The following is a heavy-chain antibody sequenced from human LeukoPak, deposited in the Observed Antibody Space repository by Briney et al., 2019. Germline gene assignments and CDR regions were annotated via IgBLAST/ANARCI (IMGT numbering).Heavy chain of an antibody. CDR3: ARAGYSYGSIVFDY. J-gene: IGHJ4*02. D-gene: IGHD5-18*01. V-gene: IGHV4-4*07. Sequence: KPSETLSLTCTVSGGSISSYYWSWIRQAAWKGLEWIGRIYTSGSTNYNPSLKSRVTMSVDASKNQFSLKVSSVTAADTGVYYCARAGYSYGSIVFDYWGQGTLVTVSS. CDR2: IYTSGST. CDR1: GGSISSYY.